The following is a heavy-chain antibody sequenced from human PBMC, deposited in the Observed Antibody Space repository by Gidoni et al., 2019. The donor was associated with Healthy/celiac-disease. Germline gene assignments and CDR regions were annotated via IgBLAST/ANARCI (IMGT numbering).Heavy chain of an antibody. Sequence: EVQLLESGGGLVQPGGSLRLSCAASGFTFSSYAMSWVRQAPGKGLGWVSAISGSGGSTYYADSVKGRFTISRDNSKNTLYLQMNSLRAEDTAVYYCAKAIRGYSYIPSAYWGQGTLVTVSS. CDR2: ISGSGGST. D-gene: IGHD5-18*01. CDR1: GFTFSSYA. CDR3: AKAIRGYSYIPSAY. V-gene: IGHV3-23*01. J-gene: IGHJ4*02.